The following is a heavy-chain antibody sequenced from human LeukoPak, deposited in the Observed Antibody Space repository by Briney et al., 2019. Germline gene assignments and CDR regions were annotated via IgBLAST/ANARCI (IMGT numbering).Heavy chain of an antibody. CDR3: AKNYDYVWGSYRYLDY. CDR2: IRYDGSNK. Sequence: GGSLRLSCAASGFTFSSYGMHWVRQAPGKGLEWVAFIRYDGSNKYYADSVKGRFTTSRDNSKNTLYLQMNSLRAEDTAVYYCAKNYDYVWGSYRYLDYWGQGTLVTVSS. V-gene: IGHV3-30*02. D-gene: IGHD3-16*02. J-gene: IGHJ4*02. CDR1: GFTFSSYG.